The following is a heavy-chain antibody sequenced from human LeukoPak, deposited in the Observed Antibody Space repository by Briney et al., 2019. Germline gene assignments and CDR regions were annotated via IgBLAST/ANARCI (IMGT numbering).Heavy chain of an antibody. J-gene: IGHJ4*01. Sequence: GGSLRLSCAASGFSFRRYYMSWVRQTPGKGLQWVSVLFSGGDTYYADSVKDRFSISRDSSRETLFLQMNSLRADDTAVYYCARQGFDSGFDYWGHGTMVTVSS. CDR3: ARQGFDSGFDY. CDR1: GFSFRRYY. D-gene: IGHD2-21*01. V-gene: IGHV3-66*04. CDR2: LFSGGDT.